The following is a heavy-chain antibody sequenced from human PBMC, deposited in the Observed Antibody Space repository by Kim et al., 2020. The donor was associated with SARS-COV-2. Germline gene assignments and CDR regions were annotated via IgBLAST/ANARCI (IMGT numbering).Heavy chain of an antibody. CDR2: ITGSGDRT. V-gene: IGHV3-23*01. Sequence: GGSLRLSCVASGFTFSNYAMAWVRLTPGEGLEWVSAITGSGDRTYYAESVKGRFTISRDNSRNTLYLQMNFLRADDTAVYHCAKYRFLDWSLLGGMDVWG. J-gene: IGHJ6*01. CDR3: AKYRFLDWSLLGGMDV. D-gene: IGHD3-9*01. CDR1: GFTFSNYA.